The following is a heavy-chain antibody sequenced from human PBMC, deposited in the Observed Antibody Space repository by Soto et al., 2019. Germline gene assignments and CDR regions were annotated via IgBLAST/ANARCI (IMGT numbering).Heavy chain of an antibody. CDR1: GFTFSSYA. D-gene: IGHD6-19*01. CDR3: SKDRGAGGRFSGIAVAGIPS. J-gene: IGHJ5*02. Sequence: EVQLLESGGGLVQPGGSLRLSCAASGFTFSSYAMSWVRQTPGKGLEWVSGISGGGGNTYYADSVTGRFTISRDNSRNTLHLQVNSLRAADTAIYYCSKDRGAGGRFSGIAVAGIPSWGQGTLVTVSS. CDR2: ISGGGGNT. V-gene: IGHV3-23*01.